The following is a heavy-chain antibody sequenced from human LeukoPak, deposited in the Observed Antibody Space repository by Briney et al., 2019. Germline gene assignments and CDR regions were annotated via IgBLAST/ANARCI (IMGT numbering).Heavy chain of an antibody. J-gene: IGHJ4*02. CDR3: ARESGRSPDY. CDR1: GFTFSAYY. V-gene: IGHV3-11*04. Sequence: GGSLRLSCVASGFTFSAYYMGWIRQAPGKGLEWVSYISSSGSAIFNADSVKGRFTISRDNARNSLYLQINFLRAEDTAVYYCARESGRSPDYWGQGTLVTVSS. CDR2: ISSSGSAI. D-gene: IGHD3-10*01.